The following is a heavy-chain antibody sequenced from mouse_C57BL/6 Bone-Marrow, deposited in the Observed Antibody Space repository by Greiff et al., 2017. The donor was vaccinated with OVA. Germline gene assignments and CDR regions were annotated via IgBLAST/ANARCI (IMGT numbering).Heavy chain of an antibody. J-gene: IGHJ2*01. CDR2: IYPRSGNT. CDR3: ARPSTSYYFDY. CDR1: GYTFTSYG. V-gene: IGHV1-81*01. D-gene: IGHD5-5*01. Sequence: QVQLQQSGAELARPGASVKLSCKASGYTFTSYGISWVKQRTGQGLEWIGEIYPRSGNTYYNEKFKGKATLTADTSSSTAYIELRSLTSEYSAVYICARPSTSYYFDYWGQGTTLTVSA.